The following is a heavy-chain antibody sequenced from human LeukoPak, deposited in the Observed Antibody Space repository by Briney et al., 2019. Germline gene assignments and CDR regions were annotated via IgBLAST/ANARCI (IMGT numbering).Heavy chain of an antibody. V-gene: IGHV1-69*02. J-gene: IGHJ6*02. D-gene: IGHD3-10*01. CDR3: AVLWFGESQTYYYYYGMDV. CDR1: GGTFSSYT. Sequence: GASVKVSCKASGGTFSSYTISWVRQAPGQGLEWMGRIIPILGIANYAQKFQGRVTITADKSTSTAYMELSSLRSEDTAVYYCAVLWFGESQTYYYYYGMDVWGQGTTVTVSS. CDR2: IIPILGIA.